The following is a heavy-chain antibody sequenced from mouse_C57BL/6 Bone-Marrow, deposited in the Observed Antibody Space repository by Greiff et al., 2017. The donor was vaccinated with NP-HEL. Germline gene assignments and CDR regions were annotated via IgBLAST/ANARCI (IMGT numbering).Heavy chain of an antibody. V-gene: IGHV1-15*01. CDR2: IDPETGGT. Sequence: VKLVESGAELVRPGASVTLSCKASGYTFTDYEMHWVKQTPVHGLEWIGAIDPETGGTAYNQKFKGKAILTADKSSSTAYMELRSLTSEDSAVYYSTRGNYYAPDYWGQGTTLTVSS. CDR1: GYTFTDYE. D-gene: IGHD1-1*01. J-gene: IGHJ2*01. CDR3: TRGNYYAPDY.